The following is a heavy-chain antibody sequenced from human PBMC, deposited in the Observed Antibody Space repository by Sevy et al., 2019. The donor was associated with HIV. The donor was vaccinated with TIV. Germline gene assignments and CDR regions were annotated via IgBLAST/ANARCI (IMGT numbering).Heavy chain of an antibody. CDR3: ARDGPTYYDFWSGYYDYYYGMDV. CDR2: ISSSSSYI. CDR1: GFTFSSYS. V-gene: IGHV3-21*01. J-gene: IGHJ6*02. D-gene: IGHD3-3*01. Sequence: GGSLRLSCAASGFTFSSYSMNWVRQAPGKGLEWVSSISSSSSYIYYADSVKGRFTISRDNAKNSPYLQMNSLRAEDTAVYYCARDGPTYYDFWSGYYDYYYGMDVWGQGTTVTVSS.